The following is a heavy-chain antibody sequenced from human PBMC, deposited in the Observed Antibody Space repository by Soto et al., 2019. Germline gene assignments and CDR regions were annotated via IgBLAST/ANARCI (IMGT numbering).Heavy chain of an antibody. CDR3: ARVRTENYYGMDV. Sequence: GGSLRLSCAASGFTFNNYWMSWVRQAPGKGLEWVANIKYDGSEKYHVDSVKGRFTISRDNAKNSVFLQMNSLRADDTAVYHCARVRTENYYGMDVWGQGATVTVSS. CDR1: GFTFNNYW. J-gene: IGHJ6*02. V-gene: IGHV3-7*05. CDR2: IKYDGSEK.